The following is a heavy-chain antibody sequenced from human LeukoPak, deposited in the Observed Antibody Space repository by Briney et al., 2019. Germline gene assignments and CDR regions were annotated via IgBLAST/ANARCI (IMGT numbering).Heavy chain of an antibody. J-gene: IGHJ6*03. V-gene: IGHV4-61*02. CDR3: ARAVGSGSFQTYYYYMDV. CDR2: IYTSGST. Sequence: SETLSLTCTVSGGSISTGNYYWGWIRQPAGKGLEWIGRIYTSGSTNYNPSLKSRVTMSVDTSKNQFSLKLSSVTAADTAVYYCARAVGSGSFQTYYYYMDVWGKGTTVTISS. CDR1: GGSISTGNYY. D-gene: IGHD3-10*01.